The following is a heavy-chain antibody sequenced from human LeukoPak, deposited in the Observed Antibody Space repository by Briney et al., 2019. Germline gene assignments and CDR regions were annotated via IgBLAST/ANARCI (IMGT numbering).Heavy chain of an antibody. CDR3: ARHMTTANNWFDP. J-gene: IGHJ5*02. CDR2: INPNSGGT. V-gene: IGHV1-2*02. CDR1: GYTFTGYY. Sequence: GASVKVSCKASGYTFTGYYMHWVRQAPGQGLEWMGWINPNSGGTNYEQKLQGRVIMTRDTSISTAYMELSRLRSDDTAVYYCARHMTTANNWFDPWGQGTLVTVSS. D-gene: IGHD4-17*01.